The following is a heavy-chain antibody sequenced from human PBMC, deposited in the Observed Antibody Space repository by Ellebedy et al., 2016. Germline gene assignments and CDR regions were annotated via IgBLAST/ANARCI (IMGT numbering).Heavy chain of an antibody. V-gene: IGHV3-11*06. Sequence: GGSLRLSCAASGFPFSDYYMSWIRQAPGKGLEWVSYISSSSSYTNYADSVKGRFTISRDNAKNSLYLQMNSLRAEDTAVYYCARVGDVYNPNWFDPWGQGTLVTVSS. CDR1: GFPFSDYY. CDR3: ARVGDVYNPNWFDP. D-gene: IGHD5-24*01. CDR2: ISSSSSYT. J-gene: IGHJ5*02.